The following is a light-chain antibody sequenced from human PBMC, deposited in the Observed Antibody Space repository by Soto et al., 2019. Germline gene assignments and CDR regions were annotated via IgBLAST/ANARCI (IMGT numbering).Light chain of an antibody. CDR2: GVS. J-gene: IGKJ2*01. CDR1: QSLSSD. CDR3: QQYNNWPPT. Sequence: EMVMTQSPATLSVSPGERAIVSCRATQSLSSDLAWYQQRPGQAPRLLIFGVSTRATGIPARFSGSGSGTEFTLTVSSLQSEDFAIYYCQQYNNWPPTFGQGTKLEIK. V-gene: IGKV3-15*01.